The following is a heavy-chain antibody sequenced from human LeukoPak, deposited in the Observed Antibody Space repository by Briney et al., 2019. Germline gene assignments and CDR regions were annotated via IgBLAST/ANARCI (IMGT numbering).Heavy chain of an antibody. CDR2: IYPGDSDT. V-gene: IGHV5-51*01. Sequence: GESPRISCKASGYSFTTYWIGWVRQMPGKGLEWMGIIYPGDSDTRYSPSFQGQVTISADKSISTAYLQWSRLKASDTAMYYCARHYYDILSAFDIWGQGTMVTVSS. CDR3: ARHYYDILSAFDI. CDR1: GYSFTTYW. D-gene: IGHD3-22*01. J-gene: IGHJ3*02.